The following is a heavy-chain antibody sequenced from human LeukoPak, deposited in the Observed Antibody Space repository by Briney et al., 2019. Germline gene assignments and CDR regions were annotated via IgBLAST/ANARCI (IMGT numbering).Heavy chain of an antibody. Sequence: PGESLKISCKRSGYSFTSYWIGSVRQMPGKGLAWMGLIYPGDSDTRYSPSFQGQVTISADKSISTAYLQWSSLKASDTAMYYCARPGDGDPRNDDAFDIWGQGTMVTVSS. J-gene: IGHJ3*02. CDR2: IYPGDSDT. V-gene: IGHV5-51*01. CDR3: ARPGDGDPRNDDAFDI. D-gene: IGHD2-21*01. CDR1: GYSFTSYW.